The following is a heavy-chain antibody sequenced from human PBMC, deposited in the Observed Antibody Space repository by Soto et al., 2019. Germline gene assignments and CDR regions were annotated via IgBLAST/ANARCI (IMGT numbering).Heavy chain of an antibody. D-gene: IGHD1-26*01. CDR1: GFTFSSYA. CDR3: ARLVGATLRDDAFDI. Sequence: QVQLVESGGGVVQPGRSLRLSCAASGFTFSSYAMHWVRQAPGKGLEWVAVISYDGSNKYYADSVKGRFTISRDNSKNTLYLQMISLRAEDTAVYYCARLVGATLRDDAFDIWGQGTMVTVSS. CDR2: ISYDGSNK. V-gene: IGHV3-30-3*01. J-gene: IGHJ3*02.